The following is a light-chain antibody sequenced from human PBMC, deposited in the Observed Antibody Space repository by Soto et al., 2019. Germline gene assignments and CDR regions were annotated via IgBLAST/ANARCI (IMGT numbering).Light chain of an antibody. CDR3: QQYGSSPLT. J-gene: IGKJ4*01. CDR1: QSVISTY. Sequence: EIVLTQSPGTLSLSPGERATLSCRASQSVISTYLAWYQQRPGQAPRLLIYGASNRATGITDRFTGSGSGTDFTLTISRLEPEDFAVYYCQQYGSSPLTFGGGTKVEIK. CDR2: GAS. V-gene: IGKV3-20*01.